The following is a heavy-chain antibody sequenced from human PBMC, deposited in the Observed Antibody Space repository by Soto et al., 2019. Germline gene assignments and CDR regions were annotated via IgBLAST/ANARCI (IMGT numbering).Heavy chain of an antibody. CDR2: IGTAGDT. V-gene: IGHV3-13*01. CDR1: GFTFSSYD. D-gene: IGHD6-13*01. J-gene: IGHJ5*02. Sequence: EVQLVESGGGLVQPGGSLRLSCAASGFTFSSYDMHWVRQATGKGLEWVSAIGTAGDTYYPGSVKGRFTISRENAKNSLYLQMNSLRAGDTAVYYCARGIAAAGPFDPWGQGTLVTVSS. CDR3: ARGIAAAGPFDP.